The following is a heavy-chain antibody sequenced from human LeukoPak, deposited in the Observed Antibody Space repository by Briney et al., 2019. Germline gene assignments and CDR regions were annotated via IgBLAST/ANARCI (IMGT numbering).Heavy chain of an antibody. V-gene: IGHV3-23*01. Sequence: GRSLRLSCATSAFTFTNSAMNSVRQAPGKGLESLSSVTGPGDTTYYADSVNGRFSTSREASKTSVFLQMNSLRAEDTAIYYCAKGAEIDLWGQGTLVTVSS. CDR1: AFTFTNSA. J-gene: IGHJ5*02. D-gene: IGHD3-16*01. CDR3: AKGAEIDL. CDR2: VTGPGDTT.